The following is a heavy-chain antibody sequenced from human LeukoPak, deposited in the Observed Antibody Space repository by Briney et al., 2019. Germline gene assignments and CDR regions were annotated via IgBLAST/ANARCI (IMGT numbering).Heavy chain of an antibody. CDR1: GITVSSYA. CDR3: VTVDHYDSSAYSYVE. D-gene: IGHD3-22*01. Sequence: GRSLRLAWSGSGITVSSYAIHGVREAPGKGLEYVSGITIIGGSTYYEDSVTGRFTISRDNYKHTLYLQLSRLRAEDPAVYYCVTVDHYDSSAYSYVEWGQGTLVTVSS. J-gene: IGHJ3*01. CDR2: ITIIGGST. V-gene: IGHV3-64D*09.